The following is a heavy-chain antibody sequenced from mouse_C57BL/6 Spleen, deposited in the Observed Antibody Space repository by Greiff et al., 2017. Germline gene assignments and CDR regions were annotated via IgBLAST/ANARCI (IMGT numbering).Heavy chain of an antibody. V-gene: IGHV1-72*01. Sequence: VKLQQPGAELVKPGASVKLSCKASGYTFTSYWMHWVKQRPGRGLEWIGRIDPNSGGTKYNEKFKSKATLTVDKPSSTAYMQLSSLTSEDSAVYYCAILGLLPQNHYYAMDYWGQGTSVTVSS. D-gene: IGHD2-3*01. CDR2: IDPNSGGT. CDR3: AILGLLPQNHYYAMDY. CDR1: GYTFTSYW. J-gene: IGHJ4*01.